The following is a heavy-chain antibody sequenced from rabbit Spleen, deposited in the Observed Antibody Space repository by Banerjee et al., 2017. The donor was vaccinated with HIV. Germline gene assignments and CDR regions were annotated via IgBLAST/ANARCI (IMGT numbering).Heavy chain of an antibody. V-gene: IGHV1S45*01. CDR2: IDAIASDFT. J-gene: IGHJ6*01. CDR3: ARDTSSSFPSYGMDL. CDR1: GVSFSGDSY. Sequence: QEQLVESGGGLVQPEGSLTLTCKASGVSFSGDSYMCWVRQAPGKGLEWIACIDAIASDFTYFASWAKGRFTISKTSSTTVTLQMTSLTAADTATYFCARDTSSSFPSYGMDLWGQGTLVTVS. D-gene: IGHD1-1*01.